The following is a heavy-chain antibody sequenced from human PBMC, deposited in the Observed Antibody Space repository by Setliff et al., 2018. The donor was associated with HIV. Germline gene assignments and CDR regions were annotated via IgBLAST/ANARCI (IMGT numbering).Heavy chain of an antibody. D-gene: IGHD3-10*01. CDR2: IYTTGST. J-gene: IGHJ5*02. CDR3: ARRIDDSGSFPDKNWFDT. CDR1: GDSISNYY. Sequence: ETLSLTCTVSGDSISNYYWSWVRQPPGKGLEWIGYIYTTGSTNYNPSLKSRVTMSVDTSKNQFSLRLTSVTAADTAVYYCARRIDDSGSFPDKNWFDTWGQGKLVTVSS. V-gene: IGHV4-4*09.